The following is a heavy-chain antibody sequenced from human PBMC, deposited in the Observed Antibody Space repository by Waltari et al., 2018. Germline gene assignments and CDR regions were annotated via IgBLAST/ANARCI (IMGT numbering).Heavy chain of an antibody. Sequence: QVQLVQSGAEVKKPGSSVRVSCQASGGTFTDHGFRWLRQAPGQGLEWMGRIIPIAGTTNHAQKFQGRVTITADGSTRTVHMSLSSLRSEDTAVYYCATKFRDENIGFAYDTWGQGTMVIVSS. CDR2: IIPIAGTT. D-gene: IGHD2-15*01. CDR3: ATKFRDENIGFAYDT. J-gene: IGHJ3*02. V-gene: IGHV1-69*11. CDR1: GGTFTDHG.